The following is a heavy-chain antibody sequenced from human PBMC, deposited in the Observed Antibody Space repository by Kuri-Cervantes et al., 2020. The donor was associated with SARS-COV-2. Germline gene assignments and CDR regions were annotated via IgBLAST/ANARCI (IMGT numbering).Heavy chain of an antibody. J-gene: IGHJ3*02. Sequence: ETLSLTCAASGFTVSSNYMSWVRQAPGKGLEWVSVIYSGGSTYYADSVKGRFTISRDNSKNTLYLQMNSLRAEDTAVYYCAKLGGGILAPDIWGQGTMVTVSS. CDR2: IYSGGST. CDR1: GFTVSSNY. CDR3: AKLGGGILAPDI. D-gene: IGHD2-15*01. V-gene: IGHV3-53*01.